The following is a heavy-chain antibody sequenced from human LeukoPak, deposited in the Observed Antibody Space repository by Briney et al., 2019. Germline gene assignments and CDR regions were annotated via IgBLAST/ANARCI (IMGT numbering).Heavy chain of an antibody. Sequence: PSETLSLTCTVSGGSISSSSYYWGWIRQPPGKGLEWIGGIYYSGSTYYNPSLKSRVTISVDTSKNQFSLKLSSVTAADAAVYYCARLDSSGIDPWGQGTLVTVSS. CDR3: ARLDSSGIDP. V-gene: IGHV4-39*01. D-gene: IGHD6-19*01. CDR1: GGSISSSSYY. J-gene: IGHJ5*02. CDR2: IYYSGST.